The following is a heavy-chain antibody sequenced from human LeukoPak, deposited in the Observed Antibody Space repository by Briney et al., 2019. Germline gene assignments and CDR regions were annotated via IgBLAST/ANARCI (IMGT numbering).Heavy chain of an antibody. CDR2: IYWNDDK. J-gene: IGHJ4*02. D-gene: IGHD3-10*01. V-gene: IGHV2-5*01. Sequence: SGPTLVKPTQTLTLTCTFSGFSLSTSGVGVGWIRQPPGKALEWLALIYWNDDKRYSPSLKSRLTITKDTSKNQVVLTMTNMDPVDTATYYCVHATCGSGSYYIADCDNFDYWGQGTLVTVSS. CDR1: GFSLSTSGVG. CDR3: VHATCGSGSYYIADCDNFDY.